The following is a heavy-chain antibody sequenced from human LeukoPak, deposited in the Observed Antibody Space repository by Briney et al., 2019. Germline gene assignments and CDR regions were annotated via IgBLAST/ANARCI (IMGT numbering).Heavy chain of an antibody. CDR1: GGSISSYY. CDR2: IYYSGST. Sequence: SETLSLTCTVSGGSISSYYWSWIRQPPGKGLEWIGYIYYSGSTNYNPSLKSRVTISVDKSKNQFSLKLSSVTAADTAVYYCARITRITMVRGVIAYSNWFDPWGQGTLVTVSS. D-gene: IGHD3-10*01. V-gene: IGHV4-59*12. CDR3: ARITRITMVRGVIAYSNWFDP. J-gene: IGHJ5*02.